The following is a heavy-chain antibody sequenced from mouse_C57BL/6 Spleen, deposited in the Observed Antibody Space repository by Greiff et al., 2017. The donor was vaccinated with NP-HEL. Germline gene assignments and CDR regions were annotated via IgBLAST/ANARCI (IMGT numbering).Heavy chain of an antibody. D-gene: IGHD1-1*01. Sequence: QVQLQQPGAELVMPGASVKLSCKASGYTFTSYWMHWVKQRPGQGLEWIGEIDPSDSYTNYNQKFKGKSTLTVDKSSSTAYMQLSILTSEDSAVYYCARSDTTVGAMDYWGQGTSVTVSS. V-gene: IGHV1-69*01. J-gene: IGHJ4*01. CDR1: GYTFTSYW. CDR2: IDPSDSYT. CDR3: ARSDTTVGAMDY.